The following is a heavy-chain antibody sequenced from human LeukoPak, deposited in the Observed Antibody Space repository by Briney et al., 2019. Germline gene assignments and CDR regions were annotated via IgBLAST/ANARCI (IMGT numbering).Heavy chain of an antibody. Sequence: AGGSLRLSCAASGFTFSSSAMHWVRQALGKGLEWVAVIWYDGSNKYYADSVKVRFTISRDNSKNTLYLQMNSLGAEDTAVYYCAKSYYDSSGYDYFDYWGQGTLVTVSS. CDR2: IWYDGSNK. J-gene: IGHJ4*02. CDR1: GFTFSSSA. CDR3: AKSYYDSSGYDYFDY. D-gene: IGHD3-22*01. V-gene: IGHV3-33*06.